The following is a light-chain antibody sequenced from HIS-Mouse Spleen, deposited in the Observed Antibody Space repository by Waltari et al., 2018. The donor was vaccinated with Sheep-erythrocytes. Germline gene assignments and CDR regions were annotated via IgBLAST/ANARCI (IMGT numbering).Light chain of an antibody. CDR3: CSYAGSSTPWV. CDR1: SSDVGGYNY. J-gene: IGLJ3*02. CDR2: DVS. Sequence: QSALTQPRSVSGSPGQSVTISCTGTSSDVGGYNYVSWYQQHPGKAPTLMIYDVSKRPSGVPGRFAGYKAGNTASLTISGLQAEDEADYYCCSYAGSSTPWVFGGGTKLTVL. V-gene: IGLV2-11*01.